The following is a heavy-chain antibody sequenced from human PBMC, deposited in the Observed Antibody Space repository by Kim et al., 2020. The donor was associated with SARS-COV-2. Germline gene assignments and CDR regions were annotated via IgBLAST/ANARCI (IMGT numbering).Heavy chain of an antibody. V-gene: IGHV3-48*03. CDR2: ISSSGSTI. Sequence: GGSLRLSCAASGFTFSSYEMNWVRQAPGKGLEWVSYISSSGSTIYYADSVKGRFTISRDNAKNSLYLQMNSLRAEDTAVYYCARDERYSYGYSAFDYWGQGTLVTVSS. CDR1: GFTFSSYE. J-gene: IGHJ4*02. D-gene: IGHD5-18*01. CDR3: ARDERYSYGYSAFDY.